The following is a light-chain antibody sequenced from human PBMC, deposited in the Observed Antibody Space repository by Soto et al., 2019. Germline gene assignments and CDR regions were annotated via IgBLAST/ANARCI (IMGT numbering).Light chain of an antibody. V-gene: IGKV3-20*01. CDR1: QSVSSSY. CDR3: QQYGSSPWT. Sequence: EIVLTQSPGTLSLSPGERATLSCRASQSVSSSYLAWYQQKPGQAPRPLIYGASSRAIGIPDRFSGSGSGTDFTLTISRLEPEDFAVYYWQQYGSSPWTFCQGTKVDIK. CDR2: GAS. J-gene: IGKJ1*01.